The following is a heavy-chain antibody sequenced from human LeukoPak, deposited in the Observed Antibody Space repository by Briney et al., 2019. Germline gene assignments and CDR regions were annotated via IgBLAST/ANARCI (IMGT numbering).Heavy chain of an antibody. CDR2: ISWNSGSI. J-gene: IGHJ4*02. CDR1: GFTFDDYA. V-gene: IGHV3-9*01. CDR3: AKGVAGTLDY. D-gene: IGHD6-19*01. Sequence: PGRSLRLSCAASGFTFDDYAMHWVRQAPGKGLEWVSGISWNSGSIGYADSVKGRFTISRDNAKNSLYLQMNSLRAEDTALYYCAKGVAGTLDYWGQGTLVTVSS.